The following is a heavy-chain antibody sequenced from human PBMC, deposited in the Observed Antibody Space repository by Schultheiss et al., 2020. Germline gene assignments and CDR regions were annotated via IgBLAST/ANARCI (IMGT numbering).Heavy chain of an antibody. CDR2: INSDGSST. J-gene: IGHJ4*02. CDR3: AKRGRSGYSSGWYGADY. D-gene: IGHD6-19*01. Sequence: GESLKISCAASGFTFSSYWMHWVRQAPGKGLVWVSRINSDGSSTSYADSVKGRFTISRDNAKNTLYLQMNSLRAEDTAVYYCAKRGRSGYSSGWYGADYWGQGTLVTVSS. V-gene: IGHV3-74*01. CDR1: GFTFSSYW.